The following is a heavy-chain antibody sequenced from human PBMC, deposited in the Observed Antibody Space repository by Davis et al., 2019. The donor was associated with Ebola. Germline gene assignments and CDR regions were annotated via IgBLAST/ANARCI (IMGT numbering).Heavy chain of an antibody. J-gene: IGHJ2*01. CDR2: IYYSGST. Sequence: SETLSLTCTVSGGSISSSYWSWIRQSPGKGLEWIGYIYYSGSTKYNPSHKSRVTISVDTSKNQFSLKLRSVTAADTAVYSCARGSAGHFDLWGRGTLVTVSS. CDR3: ARGSAGHFDL. CDR1: GGSISSSY. D-gene: IGHD6-13*01. V-gene: IGHV4-59*01.